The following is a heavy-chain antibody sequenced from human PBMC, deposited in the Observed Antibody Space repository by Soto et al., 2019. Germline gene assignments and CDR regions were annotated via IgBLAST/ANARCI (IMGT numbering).Heavy chain of an antibody. CDR3: ARDGMGTIVGGMDV. V-gene: IGHV1-2*02. Sequence: QVQLVQSGAEVKKPGASVKVSCKTSGYTFTDYYVHWVRQAPGHGLEWMGWINPDNGGTNYAQKFQDRVKLTADESTGTAYMELSSLRSEDTGVYYCARDGMGTIVGGMDVWGQGTTVTVSS. D-gene: IGHD7-27*01. J-gene: IGHJ6*02. CDR2: INPDNGGT. CDR1: GYTFTDYY.